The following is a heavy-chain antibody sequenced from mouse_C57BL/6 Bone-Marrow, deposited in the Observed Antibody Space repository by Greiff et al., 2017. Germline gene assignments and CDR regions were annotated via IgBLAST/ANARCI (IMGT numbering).Heavy chain of an antibody. CDR2: IDPETGGT. V-gene: IGHV1-15*01. Sequence: QVQLQQSGAELVRPGASVTLSCKASGYTFTDYEMHWVKQTPVHGLEWIGAIDPETGGTAYNQKFKGKAILTADKSSSTAYMELRSLTSEDSAVYYCTRSGSSYGFAYWGQGTLVTVSA. J-gene: IGHJ3*01. CDR3: TRSGSSYGFAY. CDR1: GYTFTDYE. D-gene: IGHD1-1*01.